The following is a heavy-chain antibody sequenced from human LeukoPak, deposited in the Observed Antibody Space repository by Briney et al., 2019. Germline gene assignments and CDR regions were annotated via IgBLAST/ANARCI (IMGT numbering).Heavy chain of an antibody. V-gene: IGHV1-3*01. D-gene: IGHD3-10*01. CDR1: GYTFTSYA. CDR2: INAGNGST. Sequence: ASVKVSCKASGYTFTSYAMHWVRQAPGQRLEWMGWINAGNGSTKYSQKFQGRVTIARDTSASTAYMELSSLRSEDTAVYYCARSTYYYGSGSYYNPWDWFDPWGQGTLDTVSS. CDR3: ARSTYYYGSGSYYNPWDWFDP. J-gene: IGHJ5*02.